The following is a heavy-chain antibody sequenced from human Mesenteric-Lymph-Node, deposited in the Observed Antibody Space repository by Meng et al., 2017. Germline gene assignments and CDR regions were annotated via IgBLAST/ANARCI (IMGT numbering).Heavy chain of an antibody. Sequence: SCAISGDSVSSNSAAWNWIRQSPSRGLEWLGRTYYRSKWYNDYAVSVKSRITVSPDTSKNQFSLKLSSVTAADTAVYYCARVGRGVWVGFLFDYWGQGTLVTVSS. CDR3: ARVGRGVWVGFLFDY. CDR1: GDSVSSNSAA. V-gene: IGHV6-1*01. D-gene: IGHD3-10*01. CDR2: TYYRSKWYN. J-gene: IGHJ4*02.